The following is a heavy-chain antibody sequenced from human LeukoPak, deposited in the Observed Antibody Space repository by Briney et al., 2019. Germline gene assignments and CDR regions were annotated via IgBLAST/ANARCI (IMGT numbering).Heavy chain of an antibody. V-gene: IGHV1-18*01. J-gene: IGHJ6*03. CDR2: ISAYNGNT. CDR1: GYTFTSYG. D-gene: IGHD3-10*01. CDR3: ARESADYGSGSYYYMDV. Sequence: ASVKVSCKASGYTFTSYGIIWVRQAPGQGLEWMGWISAYNGNTNYAQKLQGRVTMTTDTSTSTAYMELRSLRSDDTAVYYCARESADYGSGSYYYMDVWGKGTTVTVSS.